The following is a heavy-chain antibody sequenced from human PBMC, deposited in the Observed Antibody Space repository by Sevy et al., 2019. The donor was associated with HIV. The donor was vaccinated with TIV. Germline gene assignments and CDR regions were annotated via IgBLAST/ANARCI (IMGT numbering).Heavy chain of an antibody. D-gene: IGHD2-21*02. V-gene: IGHV3-7*01. CDR3: ARVDVACVDGDCDAFYFYGMDV. CDR2: IKPDGREK. J-gene: IGHJ6*02. Sequence: GGSLRLSCAASGFTFSGFWMTWVRQAPGKGLEWVADIKPDGREKNYVDSVKGRLTISRDNAKNSVYLQMNTLRAEDTAVYYCARVDVACVDGDCDAFYFYGMDVSGQGTTVTVSS. CDR1: GFTFSGFW.